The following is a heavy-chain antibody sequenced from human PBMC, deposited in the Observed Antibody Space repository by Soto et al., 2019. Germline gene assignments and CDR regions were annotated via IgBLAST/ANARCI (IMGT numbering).Heavy chain of an antibody. CDR2: IGSGGTT. Sequence: GESLKISCAASGFTFSAYALSWVRQAPGQGLEWVSAIGSGGTTYYTDSVRGRFTISRDNSRSTLYMQMNTLRAADTAVYYCARGTYGNYDYWGQGTLVTVSS. CDR3: ARGTYGNYDY. D-gene: IGHD4-17*01. J-gene: IGHJ4*02. CDR1: GFTFSAYA. V-gene: IGHV3-23*01.